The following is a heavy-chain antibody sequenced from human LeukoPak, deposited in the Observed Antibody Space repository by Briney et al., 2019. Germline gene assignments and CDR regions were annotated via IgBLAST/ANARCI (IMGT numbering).Heavy chain of an antibody. J-gene: IGHJ6*03. V-gene: IGHV1-69*05. CDR1: GGTFSSYA. CDR2: IIPIFGTA. Sequence: ASVKVSCKASGGTFSSYAISWVRQAPGQGLEWMGRIIPIFGTANYAQKFQGRVTITTDESTSTAYMELSSLRSEDTAVYYCASSYYYGSGSYSDYYYYYYMDVWGKGTTVTVSS. CDR3: ASSYYYGSGSYSDYYYYYYMDV. D-gene: IGHD3-10*01.